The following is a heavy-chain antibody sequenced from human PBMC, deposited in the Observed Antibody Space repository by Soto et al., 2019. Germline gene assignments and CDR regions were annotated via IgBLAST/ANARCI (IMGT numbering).Heavy chain of an antibody. CDR2: IYHSGYT. CDR3: ARDSLTGNYFDP. D-gene: IGHD1-7*01. V-gene: IGHV4-30-2*01. CDR1: GGSISSGGNA. Sequence: QMRMQESGSGLVNPSQTLSLTCAVSGGSISSGGNAWNWIRQPPGKGLEWIGYIYHSGYTSYNPSLKNRVTISVDKSKNQFSLTLSFVTAADTAVYYCARDSLTGNYFDPWGQGTLVTVSS. J-gene: IGHJ5*02.